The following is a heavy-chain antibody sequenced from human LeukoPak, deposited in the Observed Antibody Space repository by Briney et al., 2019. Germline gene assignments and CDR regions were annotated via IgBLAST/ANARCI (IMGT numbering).Heavy chain of an antibody. CDR3: ARDSDSSGYADY. J-gene: IGHJ4*02. D-gene: IGHD3-22*01. CDR1: GFTFTQIG. CDR2: ISSSSSYI. V-gene: IGHV3-21*01. Sequence: GGSLRLSCAVSGFTFTQIGMNWVRQAPGKGLEWVSSISSSSSYIYYADSVKGRFTISRDNAKNSLYLQMNSLRAEDTAVYYCARDSDSSGYADYWGQGTLVTVSS.